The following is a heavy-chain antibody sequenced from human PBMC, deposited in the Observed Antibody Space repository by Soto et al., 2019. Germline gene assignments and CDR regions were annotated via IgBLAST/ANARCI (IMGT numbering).Heavy chain of an antibody. CDR1: GYIFTAYS. CDR3: AREASAVVSLDY. Sequence: ASVKVSCKASGYIFTAYSMHWVRQAPGQGLEWLGWINPNSGDTIYAHKFQDRVTVTCDTSVSTAYLVLSSLSSDDTALYYCAREASAVVSLDYWGQGTLVTVSS. D-gene: IGHD2-15*01. CDR2: INPNSGDT. V-gene: IGHV1-2*07. J-gene: IGHJ4*02.